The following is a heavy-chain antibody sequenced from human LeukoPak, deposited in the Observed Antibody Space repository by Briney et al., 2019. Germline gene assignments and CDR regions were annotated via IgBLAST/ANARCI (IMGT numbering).Heavy chain of an antibody. CDR3: ARLNSGYPYYFDY. D-gene: IGHD3-22*01. Sequence: SETLSLTCTVSGGSISSYYWSWIRQPPGKGLEWIAYISDIGSINYNPSLKSRVTISVDTSKNQFSLKLSSVTAADTAVYYCARLNSGYPYYFDYWGQGTLVTVSS. J-gene: IGHJ4*02. CDR1: GGSISSYY. V-gene: IGHV4-59*12. CDR2: ISDIGSI.